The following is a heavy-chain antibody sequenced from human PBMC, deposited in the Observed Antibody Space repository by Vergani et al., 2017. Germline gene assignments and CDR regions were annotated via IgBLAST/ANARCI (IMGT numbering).Heavy chain of an antibody. CDR2: IDDDGHLT. D-gene: IGHD4-17*01. Sequence: EVHLEESGGDLVNPGGSLRLSCVASGFPFNNYWNHWVRQAPGKGLLWVSRIDDDGHLTASADSEKGRFSISIDNSKNTVHLQMNSLRVENTAVYYCIRGTTVDYWGQGTLVTVSS. J-gene: IGHJ4*02. CDR3: IRGTTVDY. V-gene: IGHV3-74*01. CDR1: GFPFNNYW.